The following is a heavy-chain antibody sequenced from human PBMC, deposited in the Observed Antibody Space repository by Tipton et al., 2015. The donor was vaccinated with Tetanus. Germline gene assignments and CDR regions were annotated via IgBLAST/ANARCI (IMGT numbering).Heavy chain of an antibody. CDR2: INSDGSST. CDR3: ARAIRDSYNQNWDYFDY. V-gene: IGHV3-74*01. D-gene: IGHD5-24*01. CDR1: GFTLSSYW. J-gene: IGHJ4*02. Sequence: SLRLSCAASGFTLSSYWMHWVRQAPGKGLVWVSRINSDGSSTSYADSVKGRFTISRDNAKNTLYLQMNSLRAEDTAVYYCARAIRDSYNQNWDYFDYWGQGTLVTVSS.